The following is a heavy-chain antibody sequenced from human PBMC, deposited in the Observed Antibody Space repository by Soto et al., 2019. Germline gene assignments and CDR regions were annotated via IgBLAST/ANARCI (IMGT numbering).Heavy chain of an antibody. CDR2: IYPGDSGT. CDR1: GYTFTNYW. Sequence: GESLKISCKGSGYTFTNYWIGWVRQMPGKGLEWMGIIYPGDSGTKYNPSFQGQVTISADKSITTTYLQWSSLKASDTAIYYCAASTFYYGMDVWGQGTTVTVSS. CDR3: AASTFYYGMDV. J-gene: IGHJ6*02. V-gene: IGHV5-51*01.